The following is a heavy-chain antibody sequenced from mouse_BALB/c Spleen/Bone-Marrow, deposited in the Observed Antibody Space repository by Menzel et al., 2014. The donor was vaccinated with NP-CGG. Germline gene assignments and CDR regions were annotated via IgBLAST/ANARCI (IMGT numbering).Heavy chain of an antibody. Sequence: EVMLVESGPGLVKPSPTVSLTCTVTGISITTGNYRWSWIRQFPGNKLEWIGYIYYSGTITYNPSLTSRTTITRDTSKNQFFLEMNSLTAEDTATYYCARELYYFDYWGQGTTLTVSS. CDR3: ARELYYFDY. CDR1: GISITTGNYR. V-gene: IGHV3-5*02. J-gene: IGHJ2*01. CDR2: IYYSGTI.